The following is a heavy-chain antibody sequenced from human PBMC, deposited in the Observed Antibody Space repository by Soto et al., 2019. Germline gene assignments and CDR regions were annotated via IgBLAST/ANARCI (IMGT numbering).Heavy chain of an antibody. J-gene: IGHJ4*02. D-gene: IGHD6-13*01. CDR2: IIPIFGTA. CDR1: GYTFTGYA. V-gene: IGHV1-69*13. Sequence: GAPVKVSCKASGYTFTGYAISWVRQAPGQGLEWMGGIIPIFGTANYAQKFQGRVTITADESTSTAYMELSSLGYEDTALYYCASPGDIAAPPSDVVFDFWGQGTLVTVSS. CDR3: ASPGDIAAPPSDVVFDF.